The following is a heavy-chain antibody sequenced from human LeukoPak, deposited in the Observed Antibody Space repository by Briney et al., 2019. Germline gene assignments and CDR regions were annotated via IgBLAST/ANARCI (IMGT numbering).Heavy chain of an antibody. J-gene: IGHJ4*02. V-gene: IGHV6-1*01. CDR3: ARAVARTTGIKIFDY. Sequence: SQTLSLTCAISGDSVSSNSAAWNWIRKSPSKALEWLGRTYYRSKWYNDYAVSVKSRITINPDTSKNQFSLQLNSVTPEDTAVYYCARAVARTTGIKIFDYWGQGTLVTVSS. CDR2: TYYRSKWYN. CDR1: GDSVSSNSAA. D-gene: IGHD6-19*01.